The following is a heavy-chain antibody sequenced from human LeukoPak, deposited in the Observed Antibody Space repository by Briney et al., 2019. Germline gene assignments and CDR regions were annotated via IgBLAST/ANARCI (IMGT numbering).Heavy chain of an antibody. V-gene: IGHV3-7*01. D-gene: IGHD1-1*01. J-gene: IGHJ6*02. CDR3: ARGDWNYYYYNGMDV. Sequence: PGGSLRLSCAAYGFTFNSYWMSWVRQAPGKGLEWVANIKQDGSEKYYVDSVKGRFTISRDNAKNSLYLQMNSLRAEDTAVYYCARGDWNYYYYNGMDVWGQGTTVTVSS. CDR1: GFTFNSYW. CDR2: IKQDGSEK.